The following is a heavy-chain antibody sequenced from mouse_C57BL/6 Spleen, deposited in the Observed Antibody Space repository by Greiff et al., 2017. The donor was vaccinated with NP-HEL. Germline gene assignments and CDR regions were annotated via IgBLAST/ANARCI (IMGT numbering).Heavy chain of an antibody. CDR1: GYTFTSYW. V-gene: IGHV1-52*01. CDR2: IDPSDSET. D-gene: IGHD3-3*01. Sequence: VQLQQPGAELVRPGSSVKLFCTASGYTFTSYWMHWVKQRPIQGLEWIGNIDPSDSETHYTQKFQDKATLTVDKSSSTAYMQLSSLTSEDSAVYYCAREEGTGYFDYWGQGTTLTVSS. CDR3: AREEGTGYFDY. J-gene: IGHJ2*01.